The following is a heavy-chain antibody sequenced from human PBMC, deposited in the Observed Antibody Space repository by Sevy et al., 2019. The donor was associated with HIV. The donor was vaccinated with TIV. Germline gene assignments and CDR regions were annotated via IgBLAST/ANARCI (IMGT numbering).Heavy chain of an antibody. J-gene: IGHJ6*02. CDR3: ARAPQHYDSNGYLKYYYGMDV. V-gene: IGHV3-33*07. CDR2: IWFDGSKK. Sequence: GGSLRLSCVASGFTFSSYGMYWVRQAPGKGLEWVAVIWFDGSKKSYTDSGKGRFTISRDNFNNMWYLQMNNLRVENTAVYSCARAPQHYDSNGYLKYYYGMDVCGQGTTVTVSS. D-gene: IGHD3-22*01. CDR1: GFTFSSYG.